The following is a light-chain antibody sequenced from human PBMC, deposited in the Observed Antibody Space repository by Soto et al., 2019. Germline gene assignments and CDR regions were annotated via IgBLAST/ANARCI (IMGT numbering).Light chain of an antibody. V-gene: IGLV1-44*01. J-gene: IGLJ3*02. CDR2: NNV. CDR1: SANIGSNI. Sequence: QSVLTQPPSASGTPGQRVTISCSGSSANIGSNILNWYRQVPGTAPKLLSYNNVHRPSGVPDRFSGSKSGASGSLAISGLQLEDEADYYCSAWDGSLNGLVFGGGTQLTVL. CDR3: SAWDGSLNGLV.